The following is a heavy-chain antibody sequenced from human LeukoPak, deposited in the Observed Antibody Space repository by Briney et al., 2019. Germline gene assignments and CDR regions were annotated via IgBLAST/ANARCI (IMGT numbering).Heavy chain of an antibody. CDR3: AGDRSRGYSSSSISDY. D-gene: IGHD6-6*01. CDR2: ISGSGGST. Sequence: GGSLRLSCAASGFTFSSYAMSWVRQAPGKGLEWVSAISGSGGSTYYADSVKGRFTISRDNSKNTLYLQMNSLRAEDTAVYYCAGDRSRGYSSSSISDYWGQGTLVTVSS. CDR1: GFTFSSYA. V-gene: IGHV3-23*01. J-gene: IGHJ4*02.